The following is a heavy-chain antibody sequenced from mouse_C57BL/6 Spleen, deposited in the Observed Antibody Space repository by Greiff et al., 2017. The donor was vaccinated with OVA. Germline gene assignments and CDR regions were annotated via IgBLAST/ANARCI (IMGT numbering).Heavy chain of an antibody. CDR2: ISYDGSN. V-gene: IGHV3-6*01. CDR1: GYSITSGYY. Sequence: DVQLQESGPGLVKPSQSLSLTCSVTGYSITSGYYWNWIRQFPGNKLEWMGYISYDGSNNYNPSLKNRISITRDTSKNQFFLKLNSVTTEDTATYYCANTVVRYFDVWGTGTTVTVSS. CDR3: ANTVVRYFDV. J-gene: IGHJ1*03. D-gene: IGHD1-1*01.